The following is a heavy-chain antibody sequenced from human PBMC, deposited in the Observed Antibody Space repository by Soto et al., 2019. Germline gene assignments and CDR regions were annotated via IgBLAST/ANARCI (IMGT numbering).Heavy chain of an antibody. Sequence: EVQLLESGGGLVQPGGSLRLSCAASGFTFSSYAMSWVRQAPGKGLEWVSAISGSGGSTYYADSVKGRFTISRDNSKNTLYLQMNSLRAEDTAVYYCAKDPSIRVVVPAASFGWGQGTLVTVSS. V-gene: IGHV3-23*01. CDR1: GFTFSSYA. D-gene: IGHD2-2*01. CDR3: AKDPSIRVVVPAASFG. CDR2: ISGSGGST. J-gene: IGHJ4*02.